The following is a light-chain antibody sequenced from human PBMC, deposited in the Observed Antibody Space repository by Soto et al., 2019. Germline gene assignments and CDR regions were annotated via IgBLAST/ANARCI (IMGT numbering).Light chain of an antibody. V-gene: IGLV2-14*01. CDR1: SSDVGGYNY. CDR2: DVS. J-gene: IGLJ2*01. Sequence: QSALTQPASVSGSPGQSITISCTGTSSDVGGYNYVSWYQQHPGKAPKLMIYDVSNRPSGVSNRFSGSKSGNTASLTISGLQAEDEAVYYCSSYTSSSPAVVFGGGTKLTVL. CDR3: SSYTSSSPAVV.